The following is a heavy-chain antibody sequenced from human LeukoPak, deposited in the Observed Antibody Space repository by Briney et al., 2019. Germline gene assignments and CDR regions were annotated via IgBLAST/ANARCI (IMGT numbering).Heavy chain of an antibody. D-gene: IGHD2/OR15-2a*01. V-gene: IGHV4-59*01. Sequence: SETLSLTCTVSGGSISSYYWSWIRQPPGKGLEWIGYIYYSGSTNYNPSLKSRVTISVDTSKNQFSLKLSSVTAADTAVYYCARGRKFYYLEPVLAFDIWGQGTMVTVSS. CDR2: IYYSGST. CDR3: ARGRKFYYLEPVLAFDI. J-gene: IGHJ3*02. CDR1: GGSISSYY.